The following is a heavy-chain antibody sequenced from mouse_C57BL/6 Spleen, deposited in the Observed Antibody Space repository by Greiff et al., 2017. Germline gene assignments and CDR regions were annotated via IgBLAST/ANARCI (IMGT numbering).Heavy chain of an antibody. V-gene: IGHV5-9-1*02. D-gene: IGHD2-1*01. CDR3: TRGGYGNYVMDY. Sequence: EVKLVESGEGLVKPGGSLKLSCAASGFTFSSYAMSWVRQTPEKRLEWVAYISSGGDYIYYADTVKGRFTISRDNARNTLYLQMSSLKSEDTAMYYCTRGGYGNYVMDYWGQGTSVTVSS. CDR1: GFTFSSYA. CDR2: ISSGGDYI. J-gene: IGHJ4*01.